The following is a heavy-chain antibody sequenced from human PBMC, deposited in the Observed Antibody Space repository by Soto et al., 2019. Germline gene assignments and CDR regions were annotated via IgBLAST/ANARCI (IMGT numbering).Heavy chain of an antibody. J-gene: IGHJ3*02. Sequence: VGSLRLSCASSVLTFGRYAMTCVRHAPGKWLEWVSSLSGSGSSTYYADSVRGRFTIPRDNSKDMLHLQMHSLRAEDTAVYYCAKDARILDYGFWSGGHDAFDMWGQGTKVTVSS. CDR3: AKDARILDYGFWSGGHDAFDM. CDR2: LSGSGSST. V-gene: IGHV3-23*01. D-gene: IGHD3-3*01. CDR1: VLTFGRYA.